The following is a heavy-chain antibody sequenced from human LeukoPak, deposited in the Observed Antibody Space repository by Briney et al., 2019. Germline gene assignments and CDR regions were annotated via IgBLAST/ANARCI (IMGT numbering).Heavy chain of an antibody. J-gene: IGHJ4*02. V-gene: IGHV3-30-3*01. CDR3: AGDRRDTAMVSVLGY. CDR1: GFTFSSYA. CDR2: ISYDGSNK. Sequence: GGSLRLSCAASGFTFSSYAMHWVRQAPGKGLEWVAVISYDGSNKYYADSVKGRFTISRDNSKNTLYLQMNSLRAEDTAVYYCAGDRRDTAMVSVLGYWGQGTLVTVSS. D-gene: IGHD5-18*01.